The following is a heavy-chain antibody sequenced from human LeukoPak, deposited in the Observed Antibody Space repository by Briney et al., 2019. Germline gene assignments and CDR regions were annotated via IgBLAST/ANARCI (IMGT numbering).Heavy chain of an antibody. CDR1: GFTFSSYS. J-gene: IGHJ4*02. Sequence: GGSLGLSCAASGFTFSSYSMNWVRQAPGKGLEWISYISGSSSTVYYADSVKGLFTISRDNAKNSLYLQMNSLRDEDTAVYYCARGLSSDTTVTTGYWGQGTLVTVSS. V-gene: IGHV3-48*02. D-gene: IGHD4-17*01. CDR3: ARGLSSDTTVTTGY. CDR2: ISGSSSTV.